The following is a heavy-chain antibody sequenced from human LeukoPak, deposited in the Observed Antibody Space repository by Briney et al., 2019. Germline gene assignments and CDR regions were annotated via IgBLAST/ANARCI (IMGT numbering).Heavy chain of an antibody. D-gene: IGHD1-14*01. CDR3: AKEAGGWREIHALDV. Sequence: PGGSLRLSCVTSGFSFSNYGMHWVRQAPGKGLEWVAVISYDEKNKYYGDSMKGRFTISRDNSRNTLYLQMNSLRSEDTAVYYCAKEAGGWREIHALDVWGHGTLVTVSS. J-gene: IGHJ3*01. V-gene: IGHV3-30*18. CDR1: GFSFSNYG. CDR2: ISYDEKNK.